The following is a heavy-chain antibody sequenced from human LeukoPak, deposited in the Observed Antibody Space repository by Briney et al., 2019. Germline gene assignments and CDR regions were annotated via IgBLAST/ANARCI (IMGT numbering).Heavy chain of an antibody. Sequence: ASVKVSCKASGYTFTRYYMHWVRQAPGQGLEWMGIINPSGGGTTYAQKFQGRVTMTRDTSTSTVYMELSSLRSEDTAVYYCARDGRDLGVYPYNWFDPWGQGTLVTVSS. CDR1: GYTFTRYY. V-gene: IGHV1-46*01. CDR2: INPSGGGT. J-gene: IGHJ5*02. CDR3: ARDGRDLGVYPYNWFDP. D-gene: IGHD2-8*01.